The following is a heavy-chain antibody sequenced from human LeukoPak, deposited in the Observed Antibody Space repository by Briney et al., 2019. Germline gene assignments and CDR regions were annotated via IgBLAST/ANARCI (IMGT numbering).Heavy chain of an antibody. J-gene: IGHJ4*02. CDR2: ISGSGGST. V-gene: IGHV3-23*01. CDR3: AKVYGSESYYPIDY. D-gene: IGHD3-10*01. CDR1: GFTFSSYA. Sequence: GGSLRLSCAASGFTFSSYAMSWVRQSPGKGLEWVSGISGSGGSTYYADSVKGRFTISRDNAKNTLYLEMDSLRAEDTAVYYCAKVYGSESYYPIDYWGQGTLVTVSS.